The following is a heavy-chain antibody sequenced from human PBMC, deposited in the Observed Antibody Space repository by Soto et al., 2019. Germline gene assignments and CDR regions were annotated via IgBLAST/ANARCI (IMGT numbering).Heavy chain of an antibody. CDR2: IHYSGST. D-gene: IGHD2-15*01. CDR3: ARGEERVAMRSGY. Sequence: PSLTLSVTCTVSSGSISSYYLSWIRQPPGEGLQWIGYIHYSGSTKYNPSLKSRVTISVDTSKNQFSLKLSSVTAADTAVYYCARGEERVAMRSGYWGQGTLVTVSS. V-gene: IGHV4-59*01. CDR1: SGSISSYY. J-gene: IGHJ4*02.